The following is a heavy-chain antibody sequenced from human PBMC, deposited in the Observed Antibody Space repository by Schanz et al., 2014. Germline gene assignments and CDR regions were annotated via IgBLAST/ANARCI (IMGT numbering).Heavy chain of an antibody. V-gene: IGHV4-34*01. CDR2: INQSGDT. D-gene: IGHD2-2*01. CDR1: GGSFSGYY. CDR3: ARLYCSTPGCYVSPNGFAKDY. Sequence: QVQLQQWGAGLLKPSETLSLTCAVSGGSFSGYYWSWIRQPPDTGLEWIGEINQSGDTNYNPSLKSRVTISADTPNTQFPLKLSSVTAADTAVYYCARLYCSTPGCYVSPNGFAKDYWGQGTLVTVSS. J-gene: IGHJ4*02.